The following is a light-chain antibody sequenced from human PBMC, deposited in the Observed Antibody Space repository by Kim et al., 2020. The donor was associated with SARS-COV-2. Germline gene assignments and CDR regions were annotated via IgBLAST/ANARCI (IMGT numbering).Light chain of an antibody. CDR1: SRDGGGYKY. V-gene: IGLV2-14*03. CDR3: SSYTTSSTSVV. CDR2: DVI. Sequence: QSALTQPASVSGSPGQSITISCTETSRDGGGYKYVSWYQYHPGKAPKLMIYDVIKRPSGVSDRFSGSQSGNTASLTISGLQADDEADYYCSSYTTSSTSVVFGGGTQLTVL. J-gene: IGLJ2*01.